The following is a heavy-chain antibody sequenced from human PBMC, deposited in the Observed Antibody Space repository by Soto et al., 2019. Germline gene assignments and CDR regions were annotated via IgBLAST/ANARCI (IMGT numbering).Heavy chain of an antibody. V-gene: IGHV3-23*01. D-gene: IGHD2-15*01. CDR1: GFTFSNYG. Sequence: VQLLESGGGLVQPGRSLRLSCAASGFTFSNYGMKWVRQAPGKGLEWVSGIDGIGSSTYYADSVKGRFTISRDNSKNTLFLQMNSLRAEDTALYYWAGGLAYWGQGTLVTVSS. CDR3: AGGLAY. J-gene: IGHJ4*02. CDR2: IDGIGSST.